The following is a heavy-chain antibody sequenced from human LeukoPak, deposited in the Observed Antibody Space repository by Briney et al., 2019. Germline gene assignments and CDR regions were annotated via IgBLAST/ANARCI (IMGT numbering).Heavy chain of an antibody. Sequence: SSETLSLTCAVSGYSISSGYYWGWIRQPPGKGLEWIGSIYHSGSTYYNPSLKSRVTISVGTSKNQFSLKLSSVTAADTAVYYCASDTYSNSFAYWGQGTLVTVSS. J-gene: IGHJ4*02. CDR2: IYHSGST. D-gene: IGHD4-11*01. CDR1: GYSISSGYY. V-gene: IGHV4-38-2*01. CDR3: ASDTYSNSFAY.